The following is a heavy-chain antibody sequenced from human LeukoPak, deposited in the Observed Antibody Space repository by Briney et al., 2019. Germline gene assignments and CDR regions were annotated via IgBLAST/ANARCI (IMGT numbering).Heavy chain of an antibody. Sequence: GGSLRLSCAASGFTLSTYAMSWVRQTPGKGLEWVAATSSSDAGTYHADSVKGRFTISRVNSRNTLYLQMNRLRVEDTAVYYCAKGSRGSCRGAYCYSFDNWGQGAVVTVSS. D-gene: IGHD2-21*02. CDR2: TSSSDAGT. V-gene: IGHV3-23*01. J-gene: IGHJ4*02. CDR3: AKGSRGSCRGAYCYSFDN. CDR1: GFTLSTYA.